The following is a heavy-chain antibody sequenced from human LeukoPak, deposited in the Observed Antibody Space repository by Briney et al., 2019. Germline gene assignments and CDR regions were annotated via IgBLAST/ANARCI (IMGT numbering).Heavy chain of an antibody. CDR2: IIPIFGTA. J-gene: IGHJ4*02. V-gene: IGHV1-69*05. Sequence: SVKVSCKASGGTFSSYAISWVRQAPGQGLEWMGGIIPIFGTANYAQKFQGRVTITTDESTSTAYMELSSLRSEDTAVYYCAREYYYDSSGYTSYYFDYWGQGALVTVSS. CDR1: GGTFSSYA. CDR3: AREYYYDSSGYTSYYFDY. D-gene: IGHD3-22*01.